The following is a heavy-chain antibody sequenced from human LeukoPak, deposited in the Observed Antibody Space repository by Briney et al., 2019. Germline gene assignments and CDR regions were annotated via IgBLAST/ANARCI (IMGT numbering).Heavy chain of an antibody. Sequence: DSVKVSCKASGYTFTNYGISWVRQAPGQGLEWMGWSSAHNGNTDYAQKVQGRVAMTTDTSTSTAYMELRSLRSDDTAVYYCARGRYCSGGSCYSGAFDNWGQGTMVTVSS. CDR1: GYTFTNYG. J-gene: IGHJ3*02. CDR3: ARGRYCSGGSCYSGAFDN. CDR2: SSAHNGNT. V-gene: IGHV1-18*01. D-gene: IGHD2-15*01.